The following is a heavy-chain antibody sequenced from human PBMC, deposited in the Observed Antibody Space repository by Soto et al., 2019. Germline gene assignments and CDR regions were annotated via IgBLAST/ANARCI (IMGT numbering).Heavy chain of an antibody. CDR1: TTTFSSSG. J-gene: IGHJ6*02. CDR2: HSNDGITK. Sequence: GGSLRLSCAASTTTFSSSGWHWVRQAPGRGLEWVAFHSNDGITKTYGDSVKGRFTISRDNSEKMVFLQMNSLRSDDTAIYYCEKDGPHFDVDVWGQGTTVTVSS. CDR3: EKDGPHFDVDV. D-gene: IGHD3-9*01. V-gene: IGHV3-30*02.